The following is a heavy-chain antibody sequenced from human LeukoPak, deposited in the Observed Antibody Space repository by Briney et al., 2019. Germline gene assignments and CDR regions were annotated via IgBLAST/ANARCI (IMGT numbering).Heavy chain of an antibody. V-gene: IGHV3-23*01. D-gene: IGHD1-26*01. CDR1: EFTFSSYW. J-gene: IGHJ4*02. CDR3: AKENPVGGTNYFDY. Sequence: PGGSLRLSCAASEFTFSSYWMSWVRQAPGKGLEWVSAITGGGDNIYYADSVKGRFTISRDNSKNTLYLQMNTLRVEDRAVYYCAKENPVGGTNYFDYWGQGTLVTVAS. CDR2: ITGGGDNI.